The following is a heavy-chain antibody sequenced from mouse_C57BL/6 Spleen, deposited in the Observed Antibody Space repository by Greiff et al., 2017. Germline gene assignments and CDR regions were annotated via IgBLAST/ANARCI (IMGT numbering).Heavy chain of an antibody. CDR2: IYPRDGST. CDR1: GYTFTSYD. V-gene: IGHV1-85*01. D-gene: IGHD3-2*02. CDR3: ARDGSGYWFAY. Sequence: QVHVKQSGPELVKPGASVKLSCKASGYTFTSYDINWVKQRPGQGLEWIGWIYPRDGSTKYNEKFKGKATLTVDTSSSTAYMELHSLTSEDSAVYFCARDGSGYWFAYWGQGTLVTVSA. J-gene: IGHJ3*01.